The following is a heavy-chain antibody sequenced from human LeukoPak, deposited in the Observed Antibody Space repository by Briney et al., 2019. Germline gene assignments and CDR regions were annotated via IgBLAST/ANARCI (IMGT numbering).Heavy chain of an antibody. J-gene: IGHJ4*02. Sequence: LRLSCAASGFTVSNNYMSWIRQPPGKGLEWIGFIYYSGSTYYNPSLKSRVTISVDTSKNLFSLKLSSVTAADTAVYYCARASTGDRPRRYFNSWGQGTLVTVSS. D-gene: IGHD7-27*01. CDR3: ARASTGDRPRRYFNS. V-gene: IGHV4-30-4*01. CDR2: IYYSGST. CDR1: GFTVSNNY.